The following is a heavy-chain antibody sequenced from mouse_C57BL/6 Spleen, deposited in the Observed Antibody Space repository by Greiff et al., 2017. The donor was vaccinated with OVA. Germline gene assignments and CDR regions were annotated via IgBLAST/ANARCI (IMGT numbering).Heavy chain of an antibody. CDR2: IDPETGGT. Sequence: QVQLKQSGAELVRPGASVTLSCKASGYTFTDYEMHWVKQTPVHGLEWIGAIDPETGGTAYNQKFKGKAILTADKSSSTAYMELRSLTSEDSAVYYCTRIYYGNSTAWFAYWGQGTLVTVSA. CDR3: TRIYYGNSTAWFAY. J-gene: IGHJ3*01. D-gene: IGHD2-1*01. V-gene: IGHV1-15*01. CDR1: GYTFTDYE.